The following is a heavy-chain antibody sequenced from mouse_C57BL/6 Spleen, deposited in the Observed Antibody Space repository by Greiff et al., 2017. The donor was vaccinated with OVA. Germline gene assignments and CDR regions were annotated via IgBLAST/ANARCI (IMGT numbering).Heavy chain of an antibody. D-gene: IGHD2-2*01. CDR2: IHPNSGST. J-gene: IGHJ4*01. CDR1: GYTFTSYW. Sequence: VQLQQPGAELVKPGASVKLSCKASGYTFTSYWMHWVKQRPGQGLEWIGMIHPNSGSTNYNEKFKSKATLTVDKSSSTAYMQLSSLTSEDSAVYYCATHGYDGGGYAMDYWGQGTSVTVSS. V-gene: IGHV1-64*01. CDR3: ATHGYDGGGYAMDY.